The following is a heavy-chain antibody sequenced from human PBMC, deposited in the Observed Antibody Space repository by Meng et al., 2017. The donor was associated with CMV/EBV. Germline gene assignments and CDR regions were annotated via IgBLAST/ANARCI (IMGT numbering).Heavy chain of an antibody. J-gene: IGHJ6*02. D-gene: IGHD2-2*02. CDR2: INSDGSST. V-gene: IGHV3-74*01. Sequence: GESLKISCAASGITFNKNAMHWVRQAPGKGLVWVSRINSDGSSTSYADSVKGRFTISRDNAKNTLYLQMNSLRAEDTAVYYCARDLPYCSSTSCYSTWYYYYGMDVWGQGTTVTVSS. CDR3: ARDLPYCSSTSCYSTWYYYYGMDV. CDR1: GITFNKNA.